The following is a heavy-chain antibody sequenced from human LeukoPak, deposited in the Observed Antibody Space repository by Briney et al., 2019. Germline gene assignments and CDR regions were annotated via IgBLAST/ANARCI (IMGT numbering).Heavy chain of an antibody. D-gene: IGHD4-17*01. CDR2: ISSSSSSI. Sequence: GGSLRLSCAASGFTFSAYSMNWVRQAPGKGLEWVSYISSSSSSIYYADSVKGRFTISRDYAQNSLSLQMNSLRAEDTAVYYCARGAYGDWYFDYWGQGTLVTASS. CDR1: GFTFSAYS. CDR3: ARGAYGDWYFDY. J-gene: IGHJ4*02. V-gene: IGHV3-48*01.